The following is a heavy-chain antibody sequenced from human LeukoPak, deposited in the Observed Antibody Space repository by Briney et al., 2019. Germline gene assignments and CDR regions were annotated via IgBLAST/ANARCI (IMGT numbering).Heavy chain of an antibody. CDR2: ISYDGSNK. V-gene: IGHV3-30*18. J-gene: IGHJ4*02. Sequence: GGSLRLSCAVSGSTFRNYGMSWVRQAPGKGLEWVAVISYDGSNKYYADSVKGRFTISRDNSKNTLYLQMNSLRAEDTAVYYCAKDRNDGWGSTWDYWGQGTLVTVSS. CDR1: GSTFRNYG. CDR3: AKDRNDGWGSTWDY. D-gene: IGHD5-24*01.